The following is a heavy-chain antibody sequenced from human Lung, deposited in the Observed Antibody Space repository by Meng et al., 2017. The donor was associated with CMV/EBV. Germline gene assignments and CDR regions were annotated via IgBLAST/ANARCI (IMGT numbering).Heavy chain of an antibody. D-gene: IGHD2-15*01. CDR1: FTSYD. CDR3: ARMGRYCSGGSCLRYFDY. V-gene: IGHV1-8*01. J-gene: IGHJ4*02. CDR2: MNPNSGNT. Sequence: FTSYDLNWVRQAAGHGLEWMGWMNPNSGNTGFARKFQGRVTITRNTSISTAYMEVRSLRFEDTAVYYCARMGRYCSGGSCLRYFDYWGQGTLVTVSS.